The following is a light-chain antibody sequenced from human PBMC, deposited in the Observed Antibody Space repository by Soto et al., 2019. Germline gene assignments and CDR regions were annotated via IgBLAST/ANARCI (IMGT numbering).Light chain of an antibody. CDR2: DVS. CDR3: SSYTSSSLHV. J-gene: IGLJ1*01. CDR1: SRDVGGYNY. Sequence: ALTQPASVSGSPGQSITISCTGTSRDVGGYNYVSWYQQHPGKAPKLMIYDVSNRPSGVSNRFSGSKSGNTASLTISGLQAEDEADYYCSSYTSSSLHVFGTRTKVTVL. V-gene: IGLV2-14*03.